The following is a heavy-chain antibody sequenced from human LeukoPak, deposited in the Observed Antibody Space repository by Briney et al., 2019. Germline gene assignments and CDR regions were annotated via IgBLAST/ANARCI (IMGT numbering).Heavy chain of an antibody. D-gene: IGHD3-16*02. Sequence: PSETLSLTCAVYGGSFSGYYWSWLRQPPGKGLEWIGEINHSGSTNYNPSLKSRVTISVDTSKNQFSLKLSSVTAADTAVYYCARGHYDYIWGSYRPFDYRGQGTLVTVSS. J-gene: IGHJ4*02. CDR3: ARGHYDYIWGSYRPFDY. CDR2: INHSGST. V-gene: IGHV4-34*01. CDR1: GGSFSGYY.